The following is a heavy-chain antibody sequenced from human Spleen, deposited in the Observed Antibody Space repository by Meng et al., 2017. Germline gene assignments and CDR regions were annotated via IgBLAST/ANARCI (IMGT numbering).Heavy chain of an antibody. D-gene: IGHD3-22*01. J-gene: IGHJ4*02. CDR1: GGSFSGYY. V-gene: IGHV4-34*01. CDR2: INHSGST. CDR3: AARGYYLADY. Sequence: QVPVQEWGAGLLKPSGTLSLTCAVYGGSFSGYYWSWIRQPPGKGLEWIGEINHSGSTNYNPSLKSRVTISVDTSKNQFSLKLSSVTAADTAVYYCAARGYYLADYWGQGTLVTVSS.